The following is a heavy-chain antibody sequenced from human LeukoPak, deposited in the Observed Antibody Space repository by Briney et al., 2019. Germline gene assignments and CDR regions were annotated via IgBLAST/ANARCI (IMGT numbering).Heavy chain of an antibody. J-gene: IGHJ4*02. D-gene: IGHD3-22*01. V-gene: IGHV3-21*01. CDR3: ASNFDYDSSTFYY. CDR1: GFTFSSSS. CDR2: ISFNTISR. Sequence: GGSLRLSCAASGFTFSSSSMNWVRQAPGKGLEWVSSISFNTISRYYADSLKGRFTISRDDAKNSLYLQMNSLRAEDTAVYYCASNFDYDSSTFYYWGQGTLVTVSS.